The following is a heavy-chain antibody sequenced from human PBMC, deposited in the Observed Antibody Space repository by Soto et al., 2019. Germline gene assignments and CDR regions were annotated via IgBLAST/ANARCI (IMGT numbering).Heavy chain of an antibody. Sequence: SETLSLTCTVSGSSINSSGYYWGWIRQPPGKGLEWIGSMFYGVSTYYNPSLKSRVTVSVDTSKNQFSLNLRSVTAADTAVYYCARLPSRHLVEYWGQGTLVTGSS. V-gene: IGHV4-39*01. CDR2: MFYGVST. D-gene: IGHD3-16*01. J-gene: IGHJ4*02. CDR3: ARLPSRHLVEY. CDR1: GSSINSSGYY.